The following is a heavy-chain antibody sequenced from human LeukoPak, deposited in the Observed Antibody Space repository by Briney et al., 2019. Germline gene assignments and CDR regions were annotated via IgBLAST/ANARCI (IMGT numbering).Heavy chain of an antibody. CDR3: AKDSSIVVVPAATSYDY. D-gene: IGHD2-2*01. V-gene: IGHV3-23*01. Sequence: PGGSLRLSCAASGFTFSSYAMSWVRQAPGKGLEWVSAISGSGGSTYYADSVKGRFTISRDNSKNTLYLQMNSLRAEDTAVYYCAKDSSIVVVPAATSYDYWGQGTLVTVSS. CDR1: GFTFSSYA. CDR2: ISGSGGST. J-gene: IGHJ4*02.